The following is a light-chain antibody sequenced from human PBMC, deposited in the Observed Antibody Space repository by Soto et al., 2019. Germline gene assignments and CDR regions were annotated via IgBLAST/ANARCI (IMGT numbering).Light chain of an antibody. J-gene: IGLJ2*01. Sequence: QSALTQPRSVSGSPGQSVTISCTGTSSDVGGYNYVSWYQQHPGKAPKLMIYDVNKRPSGVPDRCSGSKSGNTASLTSSGLQAEDEADYYCCSYAGSYTVVFGGGTKLTVL. V-gene: IGLV2-11*01. CDR1: SSDVGGYNY. CDR2: DVN. CDR3: CSYAGSYTVV.